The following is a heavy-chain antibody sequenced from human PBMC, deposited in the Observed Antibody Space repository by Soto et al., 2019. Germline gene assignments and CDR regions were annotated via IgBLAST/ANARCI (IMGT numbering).Heavy chain of an antibody. CDR1: GFTFSSYA. V-gene: IGHV3-30-3*01. CDR2: ISYDGSNK. D-gene: IGHD2-2*01. Sequence: QVQLVESGGGVVQPGRYLRLSCAASGFTFSSYAMHWVRQAPGKGLEWVAVISYDGSNKYYADSVKGRFTISRDNSKNTLYLQMNSLIAEDTAVYYCARGPVRPVYIVVVPAANYGMDVWCQGNTVPVSS. CDR3: ARGPVRPVYIVVVPAANYGMDV. J-gene: IGHJ6*02.